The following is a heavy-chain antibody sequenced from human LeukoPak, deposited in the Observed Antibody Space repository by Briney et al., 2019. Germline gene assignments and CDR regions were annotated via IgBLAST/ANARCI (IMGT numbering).Heavy chain of an antibody. CDR1: GGTFSSYA. CDR3: ARDGNYYDSSGYYWGPYYFDY. J-gene: IGHJ4*02. CDR2: IIPIFGTA. V-gene: IGHV1-69*01. Sequence: SVKVSCKASGGTFSSYAISWVRQAPGQGLEWMGGIIPIFGTANYAQKFQGRVTITADESTSTAYMELSSLRSEDTAVYYCARDGNYYDSSGYYWGPYYFDYWGQGTLVTVSS. D-gene: IGHD3-22*01.